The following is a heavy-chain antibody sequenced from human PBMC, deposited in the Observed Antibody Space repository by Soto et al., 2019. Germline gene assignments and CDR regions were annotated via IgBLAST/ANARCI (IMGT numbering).Heavy chain of an antibody. V-gene: IGHV3-23*01. CDR2: ISGSGGST. J-gene: IGHJ2*01. CDR1: GFTFSSYA. D-gene: IGHD4-17*01. CDR3: AKNHLTTVTTGGFDWYFDL. Sequence: PGGSLRLSCAASGFTFSSYAMSWVRQAPGKGLEWVSAISGSGGSTYYADSVKGRFTISRDNSKNTLYLQMNSLRAEDTAVYYCAKNHLTTVTTGGFDWYFDLWGRGTLVTVSS.